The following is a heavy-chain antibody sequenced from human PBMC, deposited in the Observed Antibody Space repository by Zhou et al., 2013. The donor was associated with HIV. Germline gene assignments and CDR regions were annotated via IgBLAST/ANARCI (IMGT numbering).Heavy chain of an antibody. CDR2: VIPLLGTT. J-gene: IGHJ4*02. V-gene: IGHV1-69*11. Sequence: QVQLVQSGAEMKKPGSSVKVSCMGSGDTFSSSSISWVRQAPGHGLEWMGGVIPLLGTTNYAQRFEGRVTISADESTNTVYMELASLSSEDTATYYCARCYYDSSGCDYWGQGTLVTVSS. D-gene: IGHD3-22*01. CDR3: ARCYYDSSGCDY. CDR1: GDTFSSSS.